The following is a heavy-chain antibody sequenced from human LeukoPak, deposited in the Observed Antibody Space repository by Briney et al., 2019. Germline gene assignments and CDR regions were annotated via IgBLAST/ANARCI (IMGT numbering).Heavy chain of an antibody. Sequence: PGGSLRLSCAASGFTFSSYAMSWVRQAPGKGLEWVSAISGSGGNTYYADSVKGRFTISRDNSKNTLYLQMNSLRAEDTAVYYCANGPWEAGGMCVLGEGATVTDSS. CDR1: GFTFSSYA. CDR3: ANGPWEAGGMCV. J-gene: IGHJ6*01. CDR2: ISGSGGNT. V-gene: IGHV3-23*01. D-gene: IGHD1-26*01.